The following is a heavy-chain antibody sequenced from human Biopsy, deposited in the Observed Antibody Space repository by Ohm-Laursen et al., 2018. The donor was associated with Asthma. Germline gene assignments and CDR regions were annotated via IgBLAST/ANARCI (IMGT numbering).Heavy chain of an antibody. CDR2: IYYSGST. D-gene: IGHD4-17*01. V-gene: IGHV4-31*02. CDR3: ARTTYGDDGFDP. Sequence: QPPGKGLEWIGYIYYSGSTYYNPSLKSRVSISLDTSKNQFSLSLTSVTAADTAVYYCARTTYGDDGFDPWGQGTLVTVSS. J-gene: IGHJ5*02.